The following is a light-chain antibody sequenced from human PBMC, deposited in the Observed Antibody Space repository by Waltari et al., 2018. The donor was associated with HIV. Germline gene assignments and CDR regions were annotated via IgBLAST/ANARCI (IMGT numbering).Light chain of an antibody. Sequence: QSVLTQPPSASGTPGQKVTISCSGSSSNIGSNDVFWYQQLPGAAPKLLMYRNDRRPAGVPDLVSGSKSGTSASLAISGPRSEDEADYTCATGDDSLSGVVFGGGTKLNVL. V-gene: IGLV1-47*01. CDR1: SSNIGSND. CDR3: ATGDDSLSGVV. J-gene: IGLJ2*01. CDR2: RND.